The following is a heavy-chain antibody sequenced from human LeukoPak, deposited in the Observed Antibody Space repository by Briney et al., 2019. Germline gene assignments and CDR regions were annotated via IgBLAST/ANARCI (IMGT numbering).Heavy chain of an antibody. CDR2: INHSGST. CDR3: ARGPGLLLWFGELFCNWFDP. D-gene: IGHD3-10*01. Sequence: PSETLSLTCAVYGGSFGGYYWTWIRQPPGKGLEWIGEINHSGSTNYNPSLKSRVTISVDTSKNQFSLKLSSVTAADTAVYYCARGPGLLLWFGELFCNWFDPWGQGTLVTVSS. V-gene: IGHV4-34*01. J-gene: IGHJ5*02. CDR1: GGSFGGYY.